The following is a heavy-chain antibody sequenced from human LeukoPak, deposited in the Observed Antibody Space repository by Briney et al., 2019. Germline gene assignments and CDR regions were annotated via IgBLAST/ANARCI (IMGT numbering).Heavy chain of an antibody. Sequence: GGSLRLSCAASGFTFSSYSMNWVRQAPGKGLEWVSYISSSSSTIYYADSVKGRFTISRDNAKNPLYLQMNSLRAEDTAVYYCARRSGIAVAGAFDYWGQGTLVTVSS. CDR1: GFTFSSYS. D-gene: IGHD6-19*01. CDR2: ISSSSSTI. V-gene: IGHV3-48*01. J-gene: IGHJ4*02. CDR3: ARRSGIAVAGAFDY.